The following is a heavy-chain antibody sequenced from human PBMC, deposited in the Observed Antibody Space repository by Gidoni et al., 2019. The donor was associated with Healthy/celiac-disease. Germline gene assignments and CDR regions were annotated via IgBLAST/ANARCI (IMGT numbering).Heavy chain of an antibody. Sequence: EVQLVQSGAEVKKPGESLKISCTGSGYSFTSYWIGWVRQMPGKGLEWMGIIYPGDSDTRYSPSFQGQVTISADKSISTAYLQWSSLKASDTAMYYCARISIAARLYYYYGMDVWGQGTTVTVSS. V-gene: IGHV5-51*01. CDR2: IYPGDSDT. J-gene: IGHJ6*02. D-gene: IGHD6-6*01. CDR1: GYSFTSYW. CDR3: ARISIAARLYYYYGMDV.